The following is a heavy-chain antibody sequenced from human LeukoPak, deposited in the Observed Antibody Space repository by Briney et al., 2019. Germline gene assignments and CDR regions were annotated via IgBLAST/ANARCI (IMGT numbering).Heavy chain of an antibody. J-gene: IGHJ5*02. V-gene: IGHV3-30*04. CDR3: ARDAVDIVVVVAASNWFDP. Sequence: GGSLRLSCAASGFTFSSYAMHWVRQAPGKGLEWVAVISYDGSNKYYADSVKGRFTISRDNSKNTLYLQMNSLRAEDTAAYYCARDAVDIVVVVAASNWFDPWGQGTLVTVSS. CDR2: ISYDGSNK. CDR1: GFTFSSYA. D-gene: IGHD2-15*01.